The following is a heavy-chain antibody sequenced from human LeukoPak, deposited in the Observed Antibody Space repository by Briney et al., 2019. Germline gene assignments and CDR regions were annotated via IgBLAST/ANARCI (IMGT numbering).Heavy chain of an antibody. J-gene: IGHJ4*02. CDR2: IYPSGTT. CDR3: ADDYGD. Sequence: SETLSLTCSVSGVSVSSYYWSWIRQPAGKGLGRIGRIYPSGTTHYNPSLKSRVTMSVDTSRNQFSLKLISVTAADTAVYYCADDYGDWGQGTLVTVSS. CDR1: GVSVSSYY. V-gene: IGHV4-4*07. D-gene: IGHD4-17*01.